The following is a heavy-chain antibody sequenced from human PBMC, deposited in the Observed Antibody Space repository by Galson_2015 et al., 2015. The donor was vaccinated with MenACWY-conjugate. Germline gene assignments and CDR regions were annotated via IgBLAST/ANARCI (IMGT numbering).Heavy chain of an antibody. CDR2: ISYDGSNK. CDR1: GFTFSSYD. CDR3: ARVYSGSPDYGRDV. V-gene: IGHV3-30*04. J-gene: IGHJ6*02. D-gene: IGHD1-26*01. Sequence: SLRLSCAASGFTFSSYDMHWVRQAPGKGLDWVAVISYDGSNKYYADSVKGQFTISRDKNTLYLEMISLRGEDTAVYYCARVYSGSPDYGRDVCGQGTTVTVSS.